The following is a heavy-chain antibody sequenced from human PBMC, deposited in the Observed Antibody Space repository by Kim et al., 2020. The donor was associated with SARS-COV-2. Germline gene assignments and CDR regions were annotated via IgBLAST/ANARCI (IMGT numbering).Heavy chain of an antibody. CDR3: ATLKSGYYGYYFDY. Sequence: GGSLRLSCAASGFTFDDYAMHWVRQAPGKGLEWVSGISWNSGSIGYADSVKGRFTISRDNAKNSLYLQMNSLRAEDTALYYCATLKSGYYGYYFDYWGQGTLVTVSS. CDR2: ISWNSGSI. V-gene: IGHV3-9*01. CDR1: GFTFDDYA. J-gene: IGHJ4*02. D-gene: IGHD3-3*01.